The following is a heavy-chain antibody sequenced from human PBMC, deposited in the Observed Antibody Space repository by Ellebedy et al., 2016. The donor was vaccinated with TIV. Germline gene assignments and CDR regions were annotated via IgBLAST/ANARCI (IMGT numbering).Heavy chain of an antibody. Sequence: GESLKIPCVTPGFTFSDYGMHWVRQAPGKGLEWVANISNDGRSKKHGDSVRGRFTISRDNSKSTLYLQMDSLRDDDTAVYYCAPGGTTKVKKGFAYWGQGTLVTVSS. CDR1: GFTFSDYG. CDR2: ISNDGRSK. J-gene: IGHJ4*02. D-gene: IGHD3-16*01. CDR3: APGGTTKVKKGFAY. V-gene: IGHV3-30*03.